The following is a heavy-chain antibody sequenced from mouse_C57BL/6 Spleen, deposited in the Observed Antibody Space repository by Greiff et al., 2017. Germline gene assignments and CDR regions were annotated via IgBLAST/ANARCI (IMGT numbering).Heavy chain of an antibody. D-gene: IGHD2-4*01. Sequence: EVQLQQSGPELVKPGASVKISCKASGYSFTDYNMNWVKQSNGKSLEWIGVINPNYGTTSYNQKFKGKATLTVDQSSSTAYMQLNRLTSEDSAVXYGARSGGLRWYFDVWGTGTTVTVSS. J-gene: IGHJ1*03. CDR2: INPNYGTT. CDR1: GYSFTDYN. CDR3: ARSGGLRWYFDV. V-gene: IGHV1-39*01.